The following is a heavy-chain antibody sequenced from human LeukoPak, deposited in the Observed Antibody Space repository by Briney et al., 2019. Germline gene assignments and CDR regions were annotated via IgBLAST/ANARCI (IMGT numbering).Heavy chain of an antibody. J-gene: IGHJ5*01. V-gene: IGHV3-74*01. CDR1: GFTFSNYW. CDR3: SRFSYKYGDYVYLAS. D-gene: IGHD4-17*01. CDR2: INTDGSST. Sequence: GGSLRLSCAASGFTFSNYWMHWVRQAPGKGLVWVSRINTDGSSTTYADAVKGRFTISRDNAKNTLYLQMNSLRAEDTAMYYCSRFSYKYGDYVYLASWGQGTLVTVSS.